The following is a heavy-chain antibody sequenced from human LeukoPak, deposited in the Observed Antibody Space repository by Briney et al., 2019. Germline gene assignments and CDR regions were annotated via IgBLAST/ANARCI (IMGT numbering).Heavy chain of an antibody. CDR3: ARGKYYDILTGPIGHFDY. D-gene: IGHD3-9*01. J-gene: IGHJ4*02. CDR2: ISGSGGGT. V-gene: IGHV3-23*01. Sequence: PGGSLRLSCAASGFTFSSYAMSWVRQAPGKGLEWVSAISGSGGGTYYADSVKGRFTISRDNSKNTLYLQMNSLRAEDTAVYYCARGKYYDILTGPIGHFDYWGQGTLVILSS. CDR1: GFTFSSYA.